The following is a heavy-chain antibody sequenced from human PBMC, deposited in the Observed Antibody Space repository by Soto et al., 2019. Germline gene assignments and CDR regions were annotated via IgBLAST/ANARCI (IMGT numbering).Heavy chain of an antibody. V-gene: IGHV1-69*13. J-gene: IGHJ6*02. CDR2: IIPILGTA. Sequence: SVKVSCKASGGTFSSYAISWVRQAPGQGLEWMGGIIPILGTANYAQKFQGRVTITADESTSTAYMELSSLRSEDTAEYYCGSSTIVLMVYAGGYYGMDVWGQGTTVTVSS. D-gene: IGHD2-8*01. CDR3: GSSTIVLMVYAGGYYGMDV. CDR1: GGTFSSYA.